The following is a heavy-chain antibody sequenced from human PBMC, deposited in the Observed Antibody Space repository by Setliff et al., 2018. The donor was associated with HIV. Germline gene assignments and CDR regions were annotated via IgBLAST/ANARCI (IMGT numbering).Heavy chain of an antibody. Sequence: SETLSLTCSVSGGSIRSYSWSWIRQPAGKDLEWIGRVSGSGTTNYNASLKSRVTMSVDTSKNHFSLKLSSVTAADTAMYYCAREGSEAVDYEANWFDPWGQGTLVTVSS. J-gene: IGHJ5*02. V-gene: IGHV4-4*07. CDR3: AREGSEAVDYEANWFDP. CDR2: VSGSGTT. CDR1: GGSIRSYS. D-gene: IGHD4-17*01.